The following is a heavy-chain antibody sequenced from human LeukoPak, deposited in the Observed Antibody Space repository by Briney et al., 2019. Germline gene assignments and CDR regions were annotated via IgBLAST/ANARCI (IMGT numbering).Heavy chain of an antibody. CDR2: IYYSGST. J-gene: IGHJ4*02. Sequence: PSETLSLTCTVSGGSISSYYWSWIRQPPGKGLEWIGYIYYSGSTNYNPSLKSRVTISVDTSKNQFSLKLSSVTAADTAVYYCARAARGYQQIFDYWGQGTLVTVSS. CDR3: ARAARGYQQIFDY. CDR1: GGSISSYY. D-gene: IGHD2-2*01. V-gene: IGHV4-59*01.